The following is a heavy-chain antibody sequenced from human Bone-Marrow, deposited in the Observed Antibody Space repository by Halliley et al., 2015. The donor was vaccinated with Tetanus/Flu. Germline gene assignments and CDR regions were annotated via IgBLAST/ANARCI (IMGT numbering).Heavy chain of an antibody. Sequence: SLRLSCTASGFTFSNAWMSWVRQAPGKGLEWVGRIKSKTDGGTTDYAAPVKGRFTISRDDSRSTVYLQMSSLKTEDTALYYCTPSRRVVGDFWNRLSPPGGFDPWGQGTQVTVSP. CDR3: TPSRRVVGDFWNRLSPPGGFDP. D-gene: IGHD3-3*01. V-gene: IGHV3-15*01. J-gene: IGHJ5*02. CDR1: GFTFSNAW. CDR2: IKSKTDGGTT.